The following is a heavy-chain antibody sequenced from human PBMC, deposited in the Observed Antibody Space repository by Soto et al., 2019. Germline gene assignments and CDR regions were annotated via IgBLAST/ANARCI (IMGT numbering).Heavy chain of an antibody. CDR3: ARSIVVVTALDY. J-gene: IGHJ4*02. CDR2: INAGNGNT. Sequence: QVQLVQSGAEEKKPGASVKVSCKASGYTFTSYAMRWVRQAHGQRLEWMGWINAGNGNTKYSQKFQGRVTITRDTSASTAYMELSSLISEDPAVYYCARSIVVVTALDYWGQGTLVTVSS. V-gene: IGHV1-3*05. CDR1: GYTFTSYA. D-gene: IGHD2-21*02.